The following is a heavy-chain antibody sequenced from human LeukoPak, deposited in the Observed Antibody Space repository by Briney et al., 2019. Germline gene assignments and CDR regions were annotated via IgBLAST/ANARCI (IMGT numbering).Heavy chain of an antibody. V-gene: IGHV3-48*01. J-gene: IGHJ3*02. D-gene: IGHD3-22*01. CDR1: GFTFSSYS. Sequence: PGGSLRLSRAASGFTFSSYSMNWVRQAPGKGLEWVSYISSSSSTIYYADSVKGRFTISRDNAKNSLYLQMNSLRAEDTAVYYCASRSVVVGAFDIWGQGTMVTVSS. CDR3: ASRSVVVGAFDI. CDR2: ISSSSSTI.